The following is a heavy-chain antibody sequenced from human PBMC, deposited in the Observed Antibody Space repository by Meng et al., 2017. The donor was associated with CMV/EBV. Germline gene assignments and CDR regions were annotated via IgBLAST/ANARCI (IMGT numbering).Heavy chain of an antibody. Sequence: GESLKISYAASGFTFSSYAMHWVRQAPGKGLEWVAVISYDGSNKYYADSVKGRFTISRDNSKNTLYLQMNSLRAEDTAVYYCARDRKVRGVMKDIEYYYYGMDVWGQGTTVTVSS. D-gene: IGHD3-10*01. CDR3: ARDRKVRGVMKDIEYYYYGMDV. J-gene: IGHJ6*02. V-gene: IGHV3-30-3*01. CDR1: GFTFSSYA. CDR2: ISYDGSNK.